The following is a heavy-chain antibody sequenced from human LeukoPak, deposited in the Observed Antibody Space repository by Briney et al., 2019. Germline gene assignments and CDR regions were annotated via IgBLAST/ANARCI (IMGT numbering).Heavy chain of an antibody. CDR1: GFTFSSYA. J-gene: IGHJ5*02. D-gene: IGHD3-22*01. Sequence: PGGSLRLSCAASGFTFSSYAMSWVRQAPGKGLEWVAVIWYDGSNKYYADSVKRRFTISRDNSKNTLYLQMNSLRAEDTAVYYCARDLAYYYDSSGYSYDNWFDPWGQGTLVTVSS. CDR2: IWYDGSNK. V-gene: IGHV3-33*08. CDR3: ARDLAYYYDSSGYSYDNWFDP.